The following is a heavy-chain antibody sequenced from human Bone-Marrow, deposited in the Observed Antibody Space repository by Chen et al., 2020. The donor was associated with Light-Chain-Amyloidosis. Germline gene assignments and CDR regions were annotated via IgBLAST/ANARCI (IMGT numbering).Heavy chain of an antibody. D-gene: IGHD3-22*01. Sequence: EVQLVESGGGLVQPGGSLRLSCAASGFTFRNYAMTWVRQAPGKGLEWVSGLSSSGSGTYYADSVKGRFTISRDNSKNTLYLQMNSLRADDTAVYYCADGRFYYYYWGQGTLVTVSS. CDR2: LSSSGSGT. CDR1: GFTFRNYA. CDR3: ADGRFYYYY. V-gene: IGHV3-23*04. J-gene: IGHJ1*01.